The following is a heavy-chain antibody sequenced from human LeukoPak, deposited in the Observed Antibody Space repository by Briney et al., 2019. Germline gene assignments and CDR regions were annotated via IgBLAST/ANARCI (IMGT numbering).Heavy chain of an antibody. V-gene: IGHV4-59*12. J-gene: IGHJ4*02. D-gene: IGHD1-26*01. CDR2: IYYSGST. CDR1: GGSMSPYH. CDR3: ASRGQLPGGY. Sequence: SETLSLTCTVSGGSMSPYHWGWIRQPPGKGLEWTGYIYYSGSTNYNPSLNSRVTISVDTSKNQFSLRLSSVTAADTAVYYCASRGQLPGGYWGQGTLVTVSP.